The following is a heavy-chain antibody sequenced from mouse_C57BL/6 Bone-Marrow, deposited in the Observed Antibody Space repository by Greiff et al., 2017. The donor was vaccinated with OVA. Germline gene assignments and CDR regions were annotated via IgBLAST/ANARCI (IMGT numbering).Heavy chain of an antibody. J-gene: IGHJ1*03. V-gene: IGHV5-6*01. CDR2: ISSGGSYT. CDR3: ARNWEWYFDV. D-gene: IGHD4-1*01. Sequence: EVNVVESGGDLVKPGGSLKLSCAASGFTFSSYGMSWVRQTPDKRLEWVATISSGGSYTYYPDSVKGRFTISRDNAKNTLYLQMSSLKSEDTAMYYCARNWEWYFDVWGTGTTVTVSS. CDR1: GFTFSSYG.